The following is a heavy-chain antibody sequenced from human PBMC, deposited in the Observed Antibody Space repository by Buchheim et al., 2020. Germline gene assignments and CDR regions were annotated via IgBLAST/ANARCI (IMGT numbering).Heavy chain of an antibody. CDR3: ARAPVAVAAYFDN. V-gene: IGHV3-11*01. CDR1: GFIFSDYQ. CDR2: ISTTGRTT. J-gene: IGHJ4*02. Sequence: QVQLVESGGGLVKPGGSLRLSCVGSGFIFSDYQMSWVRKAPGKSLEWLSYISTTGRTTFYADSGRGRCTISRDNTKNSLYLQLDTLRADDTATYYCARAPVAVAAYFDNWGQGTL. D-gene: IGHD6-19*01.